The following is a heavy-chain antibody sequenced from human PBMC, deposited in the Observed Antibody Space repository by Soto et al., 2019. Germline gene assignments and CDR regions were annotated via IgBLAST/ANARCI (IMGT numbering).Heavy chain of an antibody. CDR3: ARLGHCSSTSCYTFDY. D-gene: IGHD2-2*02. CDR2: ISAYSGNT. V-gene: IGHV1-18*01. J-gene: IGHJ4*02. Sequence: ASVKVSCKASGYTFTSYGISWVRQAPGQGLEWMGWISAYSGNTNYAQKLQGRVTMTTDTSTSTAYMELRSLRSDDTAVYYCARLGHCSSTSCYTFDYWGQGTLVTVSS. CDR1: GYTFTSYG.